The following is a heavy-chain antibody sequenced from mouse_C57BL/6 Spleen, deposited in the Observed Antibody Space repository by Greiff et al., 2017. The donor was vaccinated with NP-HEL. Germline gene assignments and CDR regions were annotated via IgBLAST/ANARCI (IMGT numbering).Heavy chain of an antibody. CDR1: GFSLTSYG. D-gene: IGHD3-2*02. CDR3: AREKTAQAPWFAY. Sequence: QVQLKESGPGLVQPSQSLSITCTVSGFSLTSYGVHWVRQSPGKGLEWLGVIWSGGSTDYNAAFISRLSISKDNSKSQVFFKMNSLQADDTAIYYCAREKTAQAPWFAYWGQGTLVTVSA. CDR2: IWSGGST. V-gene: IGHV2-2*01. J-gene: IGHJ3*01.